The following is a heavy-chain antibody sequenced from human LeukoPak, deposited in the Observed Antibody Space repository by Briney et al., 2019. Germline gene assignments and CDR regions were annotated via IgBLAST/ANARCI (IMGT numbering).Heavy chain of an antibody. J-gene: IGHJ6*02. D-gene: IGHD2-8*01. CDR2: IYYTGGT. Sequence: PSETLSLTCTVSGGSISSYYWSWIRQPPGKGLEWIGYIYYTGGTSYNPSLKSRVTMSVDTSKSQFSLKLSSVSVADTAVYFCAREGRGVSVGMDVWGQGTTVTVSS. CDR1: GGSISSYY. CDR3: AREGRGVSVGMDV. V-gene: IGHV4-59*01.